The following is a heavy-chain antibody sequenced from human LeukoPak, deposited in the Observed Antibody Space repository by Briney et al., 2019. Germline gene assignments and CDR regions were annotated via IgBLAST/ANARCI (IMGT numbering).Heavy chain of an antibody. V-gene: IGHV3-66*01. Sequence: GGSLRLSCAASGFNVSINYLSWVRQPPGKGLEWLALIYSGGSTYYAHSVKGRVTISRDGSVNTVFLQMGSLRVDDTAVYYCARVAMTSSGYYSFWGQGTLVTVSS. CDR3: ARVAMTSSGYYSF. D-gene: IGHD3-22*01. CDR2: IYSGGST. CDR1: GFNVSINY. J-gene: IGHJ4*02.